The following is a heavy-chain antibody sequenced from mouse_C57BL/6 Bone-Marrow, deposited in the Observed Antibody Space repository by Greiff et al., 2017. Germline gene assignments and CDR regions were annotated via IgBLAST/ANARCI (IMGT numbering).Heavy chain of an antibody. J-gene: IGHJ3*01. D-gene: IGHD1-1*01. CDR2: ISSGGSYP. Sequence: EVKVVESGGDLVKPGGSLKLSCAASGFTFSSYGMSWVRQTPDKRLEWVATISSGGSYPYYPDSVKGRFTISRDNAKNTLYLQMSSLKSEDTAMYYCARHPLYYDGSSWFAYWGQGTLVTVSA. CDR1: GFTFSSYG. V-gene: IGHV5-6*01. CDR3: ARHPLYYDGSSWFAY.